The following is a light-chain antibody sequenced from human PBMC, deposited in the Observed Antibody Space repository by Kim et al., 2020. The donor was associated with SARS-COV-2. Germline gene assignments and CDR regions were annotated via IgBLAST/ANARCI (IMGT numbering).Light chain of an antibody. V-gene: IGKV2-24*01. CDR1: QSLVHSDGTTY. CDR2: KIS. J-gene: IGKJ2*01. Sequence: DIVMTQTPLSSPVTLGQPASISCRSSQSLVHSDGTTYLSWLQQRPGQPPRLLIYKISNRFYGVPDRFSGSGAGTDFTRKISRVGAEDVGVYYCIQARQFPRTFGQGTKLEI. CDR3: IQARQFPRT.